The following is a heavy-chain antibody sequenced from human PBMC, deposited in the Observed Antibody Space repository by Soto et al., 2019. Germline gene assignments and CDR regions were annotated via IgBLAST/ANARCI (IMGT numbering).Heavy chain of an antibody. CDR2: IIPIFGTA. CDR3: ARSVPGYSYGPSAFDI. J-gene: IGHJ3*02. CDR1: GGTFSSYA. Sequence: GASVKVSCKASGGTFSSYAISWVRQAPGQGLEWMGGIIPIFGTANYAQKFQGRVTITADESTSTAYMELSSLRSEDTAVYYCARSVPGYSYGPSAFDIWGQGTMVTVSS. D-gene: IGHD5-18*01. V-gene: IGHV1-69*13.